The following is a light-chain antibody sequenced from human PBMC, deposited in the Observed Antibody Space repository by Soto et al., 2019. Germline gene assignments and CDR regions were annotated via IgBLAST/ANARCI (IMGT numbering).Light chain of an antibody. CDR3: QRANSAPLT. V-gene: IGKV1-27*01. CDR1: QGISNY. Sequence: DIQMTQSPSSLSASVGDRVTITCRASQGISNYLDWYQQKPGKVPKLLICAASTLQSCVPSRFSRSGSVNDFTLTIRTLQPEDVATSYCQRANSAPLTFGGGTKVEIK. J-gene: IGKJ4*01. CDR2: AAS.